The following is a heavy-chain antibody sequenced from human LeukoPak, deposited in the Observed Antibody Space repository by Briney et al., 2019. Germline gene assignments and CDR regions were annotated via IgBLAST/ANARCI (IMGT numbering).Heavy chain of an antibody. CDR3: ARTAIKGPYYYMDV. V-gene: IGHV1-69*06. J-gene: IGHJ6*03. Sequence: SVKVSCKASGGTFSSYAISWVRQAPGQGLEWMGRIIPIFGTANYAQKLQGRVTITADKSTSTAYMELSSLRSEDTAVYYCARTAIKGPYYYMDVWGKGTTVTVSS. CDR2: IIPIFGTA. CDR1: GGTFSSYA.